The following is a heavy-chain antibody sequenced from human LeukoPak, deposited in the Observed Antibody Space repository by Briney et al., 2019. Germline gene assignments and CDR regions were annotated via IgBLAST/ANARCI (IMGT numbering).Heavy chain of an antibody. CDR3: AREALASIAAAGTWDY. D-gene: IGHD6-13*01. J-gene: IGHJ4*02. Sequence: PGGSLRLFCAASGFTFDDYGMSWVRQAPGKGLEWVSGINWNGGSTGYADSVKGRFTISRDNAKNSLYLQMNSLRAEDTAVYYCAREALASIAAAGTWDYWGQGTLVTVSS. CDR2: INWNGGST. CDR1: GFTFDDYG. V-gene: IGHV3-20*04.